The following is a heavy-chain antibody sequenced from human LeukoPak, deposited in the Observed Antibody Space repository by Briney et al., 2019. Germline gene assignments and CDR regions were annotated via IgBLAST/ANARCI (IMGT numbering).Heavy chain of an antibody. J-gene: IGHJ6*02. CDR2: ISYDGSNK. CDR3: AKDLRSLEWLGYYGMDV. Sequence: PGGSLRLSCAASGFTFSSYGMHWVRQAPGKGLEWVAVISYDGSNKYYADSVKGRFTISRDSSKNTMYLQMNSLRAEDTAVYYCAKDLRSLEWLGYYGMDVWGQGTTVTVS. V-gene: IGHV3-30*18. CDR1: GFTFSSYG. D-gene: IGHD3-3*01.